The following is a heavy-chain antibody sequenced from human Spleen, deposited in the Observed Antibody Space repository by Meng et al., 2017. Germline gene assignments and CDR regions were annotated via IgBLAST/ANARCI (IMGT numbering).Heavy chain of an antibody. CDR1: GGSVSSGSYY. CDR3: ATGSYGAIDY. D-gene: IGHD1-26*01. J-gene: IGHJ4*02. CDR2: IYYSGST. Sequence: SETLSLTCTVSGGSVSSGSYYWSWIRQPPGKGLEWIGYIYYSGSTNYNPSLKSRVTISVDTSKNQFSLKLSSVTAADPAVYYCATGSYGAIDYWGQGTLVTVSS. V-gene: IGHV4-61*01.